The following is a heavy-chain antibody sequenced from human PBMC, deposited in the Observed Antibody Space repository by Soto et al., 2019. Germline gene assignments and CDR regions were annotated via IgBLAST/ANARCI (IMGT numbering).Heavy chain of an antibody. CDR1: GFTFDDYT. V-gene: IGHV3-43*01. Sequence: DVQLVESGGVVVQPGGSLRLSCAASGFTFDDYTMHWVRQAPGKGLEWVSLIFWDGSNTHYADSVKGRFTISRDNHKNSLYLQMDRLRTEDTALYYCAKDMAYGGNSGPFDYWGQGTLVTVSS. CDR3: AKDMAYGGNSGPFDY. J-gene: IGHJ4*02. CDR2: IFWDGSNT. D-gene: IGHD4-17*01.